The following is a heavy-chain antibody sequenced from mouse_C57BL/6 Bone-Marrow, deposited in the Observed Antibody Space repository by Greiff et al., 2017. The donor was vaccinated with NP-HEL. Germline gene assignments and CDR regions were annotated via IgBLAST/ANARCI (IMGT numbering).Heavy chain of an antibody. CDR2: IYPGGGYT. D-gene: IGHD2-4*01. J-gene: IGHJ4*01. Sequence: QVQLQQSGAELVRPGTSVKMSCKASGYTFTNYWIGWAKQRPGHGLEWIGDIYPGGGYTNYNEKFKGKATLTADKSSSTAYMQFSSLTSEDSAIYYCARRTPDYGYAMDYGGQGTSVTVSS. CDR1: GYTFTNYW. V-gene: IGHV1-63*01. CDR3: ARRTPDYGYAMDY.